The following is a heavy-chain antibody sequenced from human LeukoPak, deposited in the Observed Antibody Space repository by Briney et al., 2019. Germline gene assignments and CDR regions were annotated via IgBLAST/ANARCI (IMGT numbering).Heavy chain of an antibody. CDR1: GGSISSSSYY. CDR3: ARRIRLRQWLVLDGMDV. CDR2: IYYSGST. Sequence: SETLSLTCTVSGGSISSSSYYWGWIRQPPGKGLGWIGSIYYSGSTYYNPSLKSRVTISVDTSKNQFSLKLSSVTAADTAVYYCARRIRLRQWLVLDGMDVWGQGTTVTVSS. D-gene: IGHD6-19*01. V-gene: IGHV4-39*01. J-gene: IGHJ6*02.